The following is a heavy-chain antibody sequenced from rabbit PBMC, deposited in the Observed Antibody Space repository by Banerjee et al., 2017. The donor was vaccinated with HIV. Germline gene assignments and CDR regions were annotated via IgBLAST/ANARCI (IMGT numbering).Heavy chain of an antibody. CDR2: IYTGSSGST. D-gene: IGHD2-1*01. J-gene: IGHJ6*01. V-gene: IGHV1S40*01. Sequence: QSLEESGGDLVKPGASLTLTCTASGFSFSSSYWISWVRQAPGKGLEWIGYIYTGSSGSTGYASWAKGRFTITRSTSLNTVTLQLNSLTAADTATYFCARNLWADDLWGPGTLVTVS. CDR3: ARNLWADDL. CDR1: GFSFSSSYW.